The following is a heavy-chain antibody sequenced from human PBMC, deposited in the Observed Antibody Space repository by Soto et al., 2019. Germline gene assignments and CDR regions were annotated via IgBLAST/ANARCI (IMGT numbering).Heavy chain of an antibody. CDR3: ASGTAMVGAFDI. V-gene: IGHV1-18*01. CDR2: ISAYNGNT. J-gene: IGHJ3*02. CDR1: GYTFTNYG. D-gene: IGHD5-18*01. Sequence: ASVKVSCKASGYTFTNYGISWVRQAPGQGLEWMGWISAYNGNTNYAQKLQGRVTMTTDTSTSTAYMELRSLRSDDTAVYYCASGTAMVGAFDIWGQGTMVTVSS.